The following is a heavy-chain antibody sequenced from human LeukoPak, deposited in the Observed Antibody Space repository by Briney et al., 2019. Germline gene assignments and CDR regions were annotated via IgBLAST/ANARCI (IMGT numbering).Heavy chain of an antibody. J-gene: IGHJ4*02. CDR2: INSYNGNT. Sequence: GALVQVSCKASGYTFTRYVISWVGQAAGKGLEWMGWINSYNGNTNYAQKLQGRVTMTTDTSTSTAYMELRSLRSDDTAVYYCARDPPYCSSTSCYFDYWGQGTLVTVSS. CDR3: ARDPPYCSSTSCYFDY. V-gene: IGHV1-18*01. CDR1: GYTFTRYV. D-gene: IGHD2-2*01.